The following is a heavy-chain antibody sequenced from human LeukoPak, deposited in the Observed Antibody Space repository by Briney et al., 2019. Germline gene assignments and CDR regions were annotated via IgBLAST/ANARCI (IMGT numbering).Heavy chain of an antibody. J-gene: IGHJ4*02. D-gene: IGHD6-19*01. Sequence: ASVKVSCKASGYTFTSYYMHWVRQAPGQGLQWMGIINPSGGGTTYAQRFQDRVTMTRDTSTSTVYMELSRLRSDDTAVYYCARTAYSSGHDYFDYWGQGTLVTVSS. CDR1: GYTFTSYY. CDR2: INPSGGGT. CDR3: ARTAYSSGHDYFDY. V-gene: IGHV1-46*01.